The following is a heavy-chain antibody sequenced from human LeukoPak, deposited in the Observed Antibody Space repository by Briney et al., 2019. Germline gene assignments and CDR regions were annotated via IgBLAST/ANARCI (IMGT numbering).Heavy chain of an antibody. Sequence: GGSLRLSCVAYGLTFRDYSMNWVRQAPGKGPVWVARINTDGSSLNYADSVKGRFTISRDNAKNTLYLQMNSLGAEDTAVYYCARRINYYDSSGYYYVRYFDSWGQGTLVAVSS. CDR2: INTDGSSL. D-gene: IGHD3-22*01. J-gene: IGHJ4*02. V-gene: IGHV3-74*01. CDR3: ARRINYYDSSGYYYVRYFDS. CDR1: GLTFRDYS.